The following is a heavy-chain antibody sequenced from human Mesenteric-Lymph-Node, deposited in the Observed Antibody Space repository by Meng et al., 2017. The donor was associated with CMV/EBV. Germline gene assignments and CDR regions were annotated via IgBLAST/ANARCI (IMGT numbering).Heavy chain of an antibody. J-gene: IGHJ6*02. D-gene: IGHD2-2*01. CDR1: GGTFSSYA. Sequence: SVKVSCKASGGTFSSYAISWVRQAPGQGLEWMGGIIPILGIANYAQKFQGRVTITADKSTSTAYMELSSLRSEDTAVYYCAGGYCSSTSCPGYYYYGMDVWGQGTTVTVSS. V-gene: IGHV1-69*10. CDR2: IIPILGIA. CDR3: AGGYCSSTSCPGYYYYGMDV.